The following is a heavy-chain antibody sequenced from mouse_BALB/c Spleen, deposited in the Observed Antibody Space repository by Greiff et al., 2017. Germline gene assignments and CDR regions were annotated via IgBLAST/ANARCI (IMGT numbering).Heavy chain of an antibody. CDR1: GYSFTGYY. CDR3: ATRFTTATHYAMDY. J-gene: IGHJ4*01. V-gene: IGHV1S34*01. CDR2: ISCYNGAT. D-gene: IGHD1-2*01. Sequence: LVKTGASVKISCKASGYSFTGYYMHWVKQSHGKSLEWIGYISCYNGATSYNQKFKGKATFTVDTCSSTAYMQFNSMTSEDSAVYYCATRFTTATHYAMDYWGQGTSVTVSS.